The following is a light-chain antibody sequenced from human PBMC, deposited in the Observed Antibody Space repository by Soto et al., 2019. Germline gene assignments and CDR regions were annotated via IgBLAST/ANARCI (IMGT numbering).Light chain of an antibody. J-gene: IGKJ5*01. Sequence: IVMTQSPATLSVSLVERATLSCRASQSVSSNLAWYQQKPGQAPRLLIYGASSRATGIPDRFSGSGSGTEFTLTISSLQPDDSATYYCQEYNSDSITFGQGTRLEI. V-gene: IGKV3D-15*01. CDR2: GAS. CDR3: QEYNSDSIT. CDR1: QSVSSN.